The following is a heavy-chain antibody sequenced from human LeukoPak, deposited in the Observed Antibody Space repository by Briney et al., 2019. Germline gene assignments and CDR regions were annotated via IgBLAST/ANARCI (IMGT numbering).Heavy chain of an antibody. J-gene: IGHJ4*02. CDR3: AKVDNQDGDPYDY. D-gene: IGHD4-17*01. CDR1: GFTFSSYA. Sequence: GGSLRLSCAATGFTFSSYAMSWVRQAPGKGLEWVSAISGSGGSTYYADSVKGRFTISRDNSKNTLYLQMNSLRAEDTAVYYCAKVDNQDGDPYDYWGQGTLVTVSS. CDR2: ISGSGGST. V-gene: IGHV3-23*01.